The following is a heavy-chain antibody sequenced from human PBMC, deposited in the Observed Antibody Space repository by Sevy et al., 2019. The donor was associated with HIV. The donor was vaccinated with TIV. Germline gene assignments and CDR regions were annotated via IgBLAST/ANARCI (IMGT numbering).Heavy chain of an antibody. V-gene: IGHV3-23*01. J-gene: IGHJ4*02. CDR1: GITFSSFA. Sequence: GGSLRLSCAASGITFSSFAMSWVRQAPGKGLEWVSTISNSRAGTYSADSVKGRFTISRDNSKNTLYLQMNSLRAEDTAIYYCAKEEEMATYFDYWGQGTLVTVSS. D-gene: IGHD5-12*01. CDR2: ISNSRAGT. CDR3: AKEEEMATYFDY.